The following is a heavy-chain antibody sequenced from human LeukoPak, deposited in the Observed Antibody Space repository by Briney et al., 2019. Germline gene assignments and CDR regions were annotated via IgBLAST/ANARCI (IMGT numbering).Heavy chain of an antibody. CDR3: TRRGAASDAFDI. V-gene: IGHV3-23*01. J-gene: IGHJ3*02. CDR2: ISGSGGST. CDR1: GFTFSSYA. D-gene: IGHD3-16*01. Sequence: GGSLRLSCAASGFTFSSYAMSWVRQAPGKGLEWVSAISGSGGSTNYADSVKGRFTISRDNAKNTLYLQMNSLRAEDTAVYYCTRRGAASDAFDIWGQGTMVTVSS.